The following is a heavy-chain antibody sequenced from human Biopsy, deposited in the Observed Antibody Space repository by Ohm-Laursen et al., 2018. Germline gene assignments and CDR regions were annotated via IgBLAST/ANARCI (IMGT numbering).Heavy chain of an antibody. J-gene: IGHJ1*01. CDR2: NIPILGTG. Sequence: SSVKVSCKAPGGTFSNYGVNWVRQAPGQGLEWLGGNIPILGTGNYTQKFQDRVTFASDTSTGTAAMELGSLRSDDTAVYYCATKLTGYFHHWGQGTLVIVSS. CDR1: GGTFSNYG. CDR3: ATKLTGYFHH. V-gene: IGHV1-69*06. D-gene: IGHD3-9*01.